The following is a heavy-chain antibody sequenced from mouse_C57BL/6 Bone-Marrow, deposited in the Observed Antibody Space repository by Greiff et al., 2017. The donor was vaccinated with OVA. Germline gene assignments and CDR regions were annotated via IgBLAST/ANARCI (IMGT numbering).Heavy chain of an antibody. Sequence: QVQLKQPGAELVKPGASVKLSCKASGYTFTSYWMQWVKQRPGQGLEWIGEIDPSDSYPNYNQKFKGKATLTVDTSSITAYMQLSSLTSEDSAVYCCARLDSWFAYWGQGTLVTVSA. CDR3: ARLDSWFAY. V-gene: IGHV1-50*01. CDR1: GYTFTSYW. J-gene: IGHJ3*01. CDR2: IDPSDSYP.